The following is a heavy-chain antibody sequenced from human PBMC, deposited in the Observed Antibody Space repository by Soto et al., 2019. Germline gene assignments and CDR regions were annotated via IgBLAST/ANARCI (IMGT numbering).Heavy chain of an antibody. D-gene: IGHD7-27*01. Sequence: ASVKVSCKASGYTFTSYGISWVRQAPGQGLEWMGWISAYNGNTNYAQKLQGRVTITPDTSTSTAYMELTSLRSEDTAVYYCARDTGDGTFDFWGQGTLVTVSS. CDR3: ARDTGDGTFDF. V-gene: IGHV1-18*01. J-gene: IGHJ4*02. CDR2: ISAYNGNT. CDR1: GYTFTSYG.